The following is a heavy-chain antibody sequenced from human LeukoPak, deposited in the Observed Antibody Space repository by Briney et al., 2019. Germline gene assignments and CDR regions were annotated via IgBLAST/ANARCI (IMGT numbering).Heavy chain of an antibody. D-gene: IGHD6-19*01. CDR3: ARESLRQQWLVRREEYYYMDV. Sequence: ASVKVSCKASGYTFTSYGISWVRQAPGQGLEWMGWISGYNGNTNYAQKLQGRVTMTTDTSTSTAYMELRSLRSDDTAVYYCARESLRQQWLVRREEYYYMDVWGKGTTVTISS. J-gene: IGHJ6*03. V-gene: IGHV1-18*01. CDR1: GYTFTSYG. CDR2: ISGYNGNT.